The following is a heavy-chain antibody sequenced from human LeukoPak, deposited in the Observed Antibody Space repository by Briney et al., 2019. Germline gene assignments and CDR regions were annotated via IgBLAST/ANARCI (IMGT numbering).Heavy chain of an antibody. CDR2: ISAYNGNT. CDR1: VYNFTSYG. D-gene: IGHD6-25*01. CDR3: ARDQGPYGSGFDP. V-gene: IGHV1-18*01. Sequence: ASVKLSSKAAVYNFTSYGISWVRQSRGQGLEWMGWISAYNGNTNYPQKLQGRVSMTTDTFTSTAYMELRSLGSEDTAVYYCARDQGPYGSGFDPWGQGNLVTVSS. J-gene: IGHJ5*02.